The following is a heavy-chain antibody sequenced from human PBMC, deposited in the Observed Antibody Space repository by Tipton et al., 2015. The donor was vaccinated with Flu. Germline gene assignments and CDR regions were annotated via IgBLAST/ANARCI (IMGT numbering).Heavy chain of an antibody. CDR3: ARLTTRSNCPDY. V-gene: IGHV4-39*07. Sequence: LRLSCAVSGSSIRSSNYYWGWIRQPPGKGLEWIGNTFHSGNSYHNPSLKSRVTISVDTSKNQFSLKVFSVTAADTAVYYCARLTTRSNCPDYWGQGTLVTVSS. D-gene: IGHD4-17*01. J-gene: IGHJ4*01. CDR1: GSSIRSSNYY. CDR2: TFHSGNS.